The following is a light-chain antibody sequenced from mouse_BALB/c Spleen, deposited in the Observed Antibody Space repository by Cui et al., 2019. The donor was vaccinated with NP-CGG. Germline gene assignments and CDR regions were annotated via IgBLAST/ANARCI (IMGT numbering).Light chain of an antibody. CDR1: TGAVTTNNY. CDR3: ALWYGNHWV. V-gene: IGLV1*01. J-gene: IGLJ1*01. CDR2: GTN. Sequence: HAVVTQESALTTSPGETVTLTCRSSTGAVTTNNYANWVQEKPDHLFTGLIGGTNNRAPGVPARFSGSLIGDKAALTITGAQTEDEAIYFCALWYGNHWVFGGGTKLTVL.